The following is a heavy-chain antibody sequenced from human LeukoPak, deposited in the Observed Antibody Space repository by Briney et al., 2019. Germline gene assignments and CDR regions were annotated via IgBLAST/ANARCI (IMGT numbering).Heavy chain of an antibody. D-gene: IGHD3-22*01. CDR2: ISGSDRST. CDR1: GFTFSTYA. CDR3: AKVKWDSSGYLDY. Sequence: GGSLRLSCAASGFTFSTYAMSWVRQAPGKGLEWVSGISGSDRSTYYADSVKGRFTISRDNSKNTVYLQMNSLRAEDTAIYYCAKVKWDSSGYLDYWGQGTLVTVSS. V-gene: IGHV3-23*01. J-gene: IGHJ4*02.